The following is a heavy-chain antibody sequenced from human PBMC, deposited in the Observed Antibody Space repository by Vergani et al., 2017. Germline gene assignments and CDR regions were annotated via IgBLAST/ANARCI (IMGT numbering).Heavy chain of an antibody. CDR3: ARGHSSSWSGLDY. CDR1: GGTFSSYA. D-gene: IGHD6-13*01. Sequence: QVQLVQSGAEVKKPGSSVKVSCKSSGGTFSSYAISWVRQAPGQGREWMGGIIPIFGTANYAQKFQGRVPITAEESTSTAYMDLSSLRSEDTAVYYCARGHSSSWSGLDYWGQGTLVTVSS. CDR2: IIPIFGTA. V-gene: IGHV1-69*01. J-gene: IGHJ4*02.